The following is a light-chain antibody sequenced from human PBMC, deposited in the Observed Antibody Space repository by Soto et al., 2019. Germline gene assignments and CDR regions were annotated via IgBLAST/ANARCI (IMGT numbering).Light chain of an antibody. J-gene: IGKJ1*01. V-gene: IGKV3-11*01. CDR2: GAS. CDR1: QSVRNY. CDR3: QQYSSYAS. Sequence: EIMLTQSPATLSLSPGERATLSCRASQSVRNYLAWYQQKPGQAPRLLIYGASNRAAGVPARFSGSGSGTDFTLTISSLETDDVATYYCQQYSSYASFGQGTKVE.